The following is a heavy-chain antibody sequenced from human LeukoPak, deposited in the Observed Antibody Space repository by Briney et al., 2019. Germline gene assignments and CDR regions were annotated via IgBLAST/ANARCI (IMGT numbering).Heavy chain of an antibody. V-gene: IGHV3-15*01. D-gene: IGHD6-6*01. Sequence: GGSLRLSCAASGFAFNNAWMSWVRQAPGKGLEWFGRIKTKTDGGTTDYAAPVKGRFTISRDDSKNTLYLQMNSLKTEDTAVYYCTTIRYSSSSGFDYWGQGTLVTVSS. CDR1: GFAFNNAW. CDR2: IKTKTDGGTT. J-gene: IGHJ4*02. CDR3: TTIRYSSSSGFDY.